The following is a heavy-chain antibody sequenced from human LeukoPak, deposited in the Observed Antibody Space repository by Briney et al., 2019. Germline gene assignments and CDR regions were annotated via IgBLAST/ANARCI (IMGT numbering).Heavy chain of an antibody. CDR2: IIPIFGTA. CDR3: ARDDIPLSWTMDY. Sequence: ASVKVSCKASGGTFSSYAISRVRQAPGQGLEWMGGIIPIFGTANYAQKFQGRVTITTDESTSTAYMELSSLRSEDTAVYYCARDDIPLSWTMDYWGQGTLVTVSS. V-gene: IGHV1-69*05. CDR1: GGTFSSYA. D-gene: IGHD3/OR15-3a*01. J-gene: IGHJ4*02.